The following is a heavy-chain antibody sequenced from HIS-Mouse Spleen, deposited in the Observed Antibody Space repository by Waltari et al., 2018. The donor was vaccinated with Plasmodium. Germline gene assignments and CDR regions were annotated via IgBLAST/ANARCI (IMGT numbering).Heavy chain of an antibody. CDR3: ARGHRIVVPNEAFDI. Sequence: QVQLQQWGAGLLKPSETLSLTCAVYGGSFSGYYWSWIRQPPGKGLEWIGGINHSGSPNCHPSLKIRVTITVDTSKNQCPLKLSSVTAADTAVYYCARGHRIVVPNEAFDIWGQVTMVTVSS. J-gene: IGHJ3*02. CDR2: INHSGSP. CDR1: GGSFSGYY. D-gene: IGHD2-2*01. V-gene: IGHV4-34*01.